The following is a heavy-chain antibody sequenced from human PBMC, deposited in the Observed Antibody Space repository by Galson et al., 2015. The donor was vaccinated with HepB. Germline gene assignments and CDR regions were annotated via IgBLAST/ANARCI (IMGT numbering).Heavy chain of an antibody. CDR2: ISYDGSNK. Sequence: SLRLSCAASGFTFSSYAMHWVRQAPGKGLEWVAVISYDGSNKYYADSVKGRFTISRDNSKNTLYLQMNSLRAEDTAVYYCARDGSSGSYYGSGYFDYWGQGTLVTVSS. J-gene: IGHJ4*02. D-gene: IGHD1-26*01. CDR1: GFTFSSYA. V-gene: IGHV3-30-3*01. CDR3: ARDGSSGSYYGSGYFDY.